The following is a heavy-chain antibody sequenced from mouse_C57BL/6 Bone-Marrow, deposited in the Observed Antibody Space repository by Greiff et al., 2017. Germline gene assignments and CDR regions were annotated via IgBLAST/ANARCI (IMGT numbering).Heavy chain of an antibody. CDR1: GFTFSNYW. Sequence: EVKLEESGGGLVQPGGSMKLSCVASGFTFSNYWMNWVHQSPEKGLEWVAQIRLKSDNYATHYAESVKGRFTISRDDSKSSVYLQMNNLRAEDTGIYYCTDGSYSRDYFDYWGQGTTLTVSS. V-gene: IGHV6-3*01. CDR2: IRLKSDNYAT. J-gene: IGHJ2*01. CDR3: TDGSYSRDYFDY. D-gene: IGHD1-1*02.